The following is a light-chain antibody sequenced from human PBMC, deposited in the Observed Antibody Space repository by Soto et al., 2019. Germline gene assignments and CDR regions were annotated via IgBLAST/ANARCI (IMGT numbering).Light chain of an antibody. Sequence: VMTQSPANLSVSPGEGVTLFCRASQNVANNIAWYQVKPAQPPRLLIYASSPRATGIPATFSGSGSETQFSLTISSLQSEDSAVYYCQQYYHWGLSFGGGTKVEI. CDR3: QQYYHWGLS. V-gene: IGKV3D-15*01. CDR2: ASS. J-gene: IGKJ4*01. CDR1: QNVANN.